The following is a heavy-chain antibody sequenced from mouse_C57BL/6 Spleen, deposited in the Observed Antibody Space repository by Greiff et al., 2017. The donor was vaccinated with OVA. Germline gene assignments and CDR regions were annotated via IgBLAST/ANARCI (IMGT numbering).Heavy chain of an antibody. Sequence: VQLQQPGAELVKPGASVKMSCKASGYTFTSYWITWVKQRPGQGLEWIGDIYPGSGSTNYNEKFKSKATLTVDTSSSTAYMQLSSLTSEDSAVYYCARKNDERYYAMDYWGQGTSVTVSS. CDR2: IYPGSGST. V-gene: IGHV1-55*01. CDR3: ARKNDERYYAMDY. CDR1: GYTFTSYW. D-gene: IGHD2-12*01. J-gene: IGHJ4*01.